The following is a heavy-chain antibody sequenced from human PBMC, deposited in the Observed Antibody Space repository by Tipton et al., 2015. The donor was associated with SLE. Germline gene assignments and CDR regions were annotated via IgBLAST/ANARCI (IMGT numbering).Heavy chain of an antibody. J-gene: IGHJ5*02. CDR3: ARSSGWYADWFDP. Sequence: TLSLTCAVYGGSFSGHYWSWIRQPPGKGLEWIGYIYYSGSTNYNPSLKSRVTISVDTSKNQFSLKLSSVTAADTAVYYCARSSGWYADWFDPWGQGTLVTVSS. V-gene: IGHV4-59*11. D-gene: IGHD6-19*01. CDR1: GGSFSGHY. CDR2: IYYSGST.